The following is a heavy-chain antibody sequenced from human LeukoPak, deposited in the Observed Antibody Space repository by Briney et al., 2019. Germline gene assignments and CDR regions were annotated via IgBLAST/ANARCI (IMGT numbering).Heavy chain of an antibody. D-gene: IGHD5-24*01. CDR3: ARVTPSGYNYYFDY. V-gene: IGHV4-59*01. J-gene: IGHJ4*02. CDR1: GGSISSYY. Sequence: SETLSLTCTVSGGSISSYYWSWIRPPPGKGLEWIGYIYYSGSTNYNPSLKSRVTISVDTSKNQFSLKLSSVTAADTAVYYCARVTPSGYNYYFDYWGQGTLVTVSS. CDR2: IYYSGST.